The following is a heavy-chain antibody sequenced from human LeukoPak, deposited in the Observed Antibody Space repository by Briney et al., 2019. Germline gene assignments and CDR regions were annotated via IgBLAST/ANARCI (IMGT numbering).Heavy chain of an antibody. V-gene: IGHV3-23*01. D-gene: IGHD3-22*01. CDR1: GFTFSSYA. Sequence: PGGSLRLSCAASGFTFSSYAMNWVRQAPGKGLEWVSSISGNGANTYYADSVKGRFTISRDNSKHTLYLQMISLRAEDTAVYYCAKSNTWLPYFDSWGQGTLVTVSS. J-gene: IGHJ4*02. CDR2: ISGNGANT. CDR3: AKSNTWLPYFDS.